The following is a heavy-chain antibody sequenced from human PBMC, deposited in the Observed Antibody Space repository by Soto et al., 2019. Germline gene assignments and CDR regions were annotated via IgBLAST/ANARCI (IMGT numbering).Heavy chain of an antibody. V-gene: IGHV1-46*01. Sequence: ASVKVSCKASGYTFTSYYMHWVRQAPGQGLEWMGIINPSGGSTSYAQKFQGRVTMTRDTSTSTVYMELSSLRSEDTAVYYCARDTLNYYDSSGYYYWGQGTLVTVSS. CDR1: GYTFTSYY. CDR3: ARDTLNYYDSSGYYY. CDR2: INPSGGST. D-gene: IGHD3-22*01. J-gene: IGHJ4*02.